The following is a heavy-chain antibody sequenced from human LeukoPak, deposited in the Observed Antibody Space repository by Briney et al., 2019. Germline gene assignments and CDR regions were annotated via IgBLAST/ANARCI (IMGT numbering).Heavy chain of an antibody. CDR1: GFTFSSYA. CDR2: LSTTGGIT. D-gene: IGHD3-16*01. J-gene: IGHJ4*02. V-gene: IGHV3-64D*06. Sequence: PGGSLRLSCSASGFTFSSYALHWVRQAPGKGLEFVSALSTTGGITYYADSVKGRFTNSRDNSKNTLYLQMSSLRAEDTAVYYCVKDWGSGHNYFDSWGQGTLVTVSS. CDR3: VKDWGSGHNYFDS.